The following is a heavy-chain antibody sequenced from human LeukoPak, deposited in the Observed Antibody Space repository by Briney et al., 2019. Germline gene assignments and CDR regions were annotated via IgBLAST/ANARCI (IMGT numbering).Heavy chain of an antibody. V-gene: IGHV4-59*01. CDR3: ARDFSYSSSWYGFDY. D-gene: IGHD6-13*01. Sequence: SETLSLTCTVSGGSISSYYWSWIRQPPGNGLEWIGYIYYSGSTNYNPSLKSRVTISVDTSKNQFSLKLSSVTAADTAVYYCARDFSYSSSWYGFDYWGQGTLVTVSS. J-gene: IGHJ4*02. CDR2: IYYSGST. CDR1: GGSISSYY.